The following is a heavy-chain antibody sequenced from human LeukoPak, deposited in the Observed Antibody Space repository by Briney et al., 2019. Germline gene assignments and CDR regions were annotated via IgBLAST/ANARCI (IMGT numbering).Heavy chain of an antibody. J-gene: IGHJ4*02. CDR2: IYSGGST. D-gene: IGHD5-18*01. CDR1: GFTVSSNY. Sequence: GGSLRLSCAASGFTVSSNYMSWVRQAPGKGLEWVSVIYSGGSTYYADSVKGRFTISRDNSKITLYLQMNSLRAEDTAVYYCARVGYSYGFDYWGQGTLVTVSS. V-gene: IGHV3-66*01. CDR3: ARVGYSYGFDY.